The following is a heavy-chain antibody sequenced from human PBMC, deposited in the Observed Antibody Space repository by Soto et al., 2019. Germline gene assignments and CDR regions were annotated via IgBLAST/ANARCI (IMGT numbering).Heavy chain of an antibody. CDR3: GRNSGYDSLLLYYFDY. J-gene: IGHJ4*02. Sequence: EVQLVESGGGLVQPGGSLRLSCAASGFTFSSYWMSWVRQAPGKGLEWVANIKQDGSEKYYVDSVKGRFTISRDNAKNSLYLQMNILRAEDTAVYYCGRNSGYDSLLLYYFDYWGQGTLVTVSS. CDR1: GFTFSSYW. V-gene: IGHV3-7*01. CDR2: IKQDGSEK. D-gene: IGHD5-12*01.